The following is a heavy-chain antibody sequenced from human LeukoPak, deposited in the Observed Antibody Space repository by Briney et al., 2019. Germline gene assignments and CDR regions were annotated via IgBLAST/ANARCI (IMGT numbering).Heavy chain of an antibody. CDR3: ARARVEDSSGYYLYYFDY. CDR2: IIPIFGTA. Sequence: SVKVSCKASGGTFSSYAISWVRQAPGQGLEWMGGIIPIFGTANYAQKFQGRVTITTDESTSTAYMELSSLRSEDTAVYYCARARVEDSSGYYLYYFDYWGQGTLVTVSS. D-gene: IGHD3-22*01. CDR1: GGTFSSYA. V-gene: IGHV1-69*05. J-gene: IGHJ4*02.